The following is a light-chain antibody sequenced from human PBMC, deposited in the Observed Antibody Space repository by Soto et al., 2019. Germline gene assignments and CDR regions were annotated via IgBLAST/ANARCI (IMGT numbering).Light chain of an antibody. V-gene: IGLV1-47*01. CDR3: AAWDDSLSVGV. Sequence: QSVLTQPPSASGTPGQRVTISCSGSSSNIGRNYVYWYQQLPGTAPKLLIYRNNQRPSGVPDRFSGSKSGTSASLAISGLRSEDEADYYCAAWDDSLSVGVFGTGTKLTVL. J-gene: IGLJ1*01. CDR2: RNN. CDR1: SSNIGRNY.